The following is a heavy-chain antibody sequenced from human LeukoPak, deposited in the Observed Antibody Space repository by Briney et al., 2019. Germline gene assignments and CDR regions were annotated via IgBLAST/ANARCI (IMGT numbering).Heavy chain of an antibody. CDR2: IYSGGST. CDR3: AKDSQQWLAFYFDY. D-gene: IGHD6-19*01. Sequence: GGSLRLSCAASGFNVSRNYMNWVRQAPGKGLEWVSIIYSGGSTFYTDSVKGRFTISRDNSKNTLYLQMNSLRAEDTAVYYCAKDSQQWLAFYFDYWGQGTLVTVSS. V-gene: IGHV3-53*05. CDR1: GFNVSRNY. J-gene: IGHJ4*02.